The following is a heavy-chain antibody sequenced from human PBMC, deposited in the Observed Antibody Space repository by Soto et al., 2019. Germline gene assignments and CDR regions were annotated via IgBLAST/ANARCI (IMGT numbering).Heavy chain of an antibody. D-gene: IGHD3-10*01. CDR3: AKDKVSAHYYSLTGGMDV. CDR2: ISYDGSNK. V-gene: IGHV3-30*18. CDR1: GFTFSSYG. Sequence: QVQLVESGGGVVQPGRSLRLFCAASGFTFSSYGMHWVRQAPGKGLEWVAVISYDGSNKYYADSVKGRFTISRDNSKNTLYLQMNSLRAEDTAVYYCAKDKVSAHYYSLTGGMDVWGQGTTVTVSS. J-gene: IGHJ6*02.